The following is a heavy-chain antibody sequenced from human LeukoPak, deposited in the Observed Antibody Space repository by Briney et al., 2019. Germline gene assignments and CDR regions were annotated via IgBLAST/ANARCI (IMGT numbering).Heavy chain of an antibody. D-gene: IGHD5-12*01. CDR3: ARARRRNSGYDPYYYYYGMDV. CDR1: GGSFSGYY. CDR2: INHSGST. Sequence: PSETLSLTCAVYGGSFSGYYWSWIRQAPGKGLEWIGEINHSGSTNYNPSLKSRVSISVDTSKNQFSLKLRFVTAADTAVYYCARARRRNSGYDPYYYYYGMDVWGQGTTVTVSS. V-gene: IGHV4-34*01. J-gene: IGHJ6*02.